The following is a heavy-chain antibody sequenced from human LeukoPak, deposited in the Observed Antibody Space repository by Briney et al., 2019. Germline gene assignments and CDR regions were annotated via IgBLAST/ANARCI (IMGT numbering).Heavy chain of an antibody. CDR1: GFNFNSAW. CDR3: ATGFTAATHDGY. J-gene: IGHJ4*02. CDR2: IRQTSVGGTA. D-gene: IGHD2-15*01. Sequence: GGSLRLSCAASGFNFNSAWMTWVRQGPGKGLEWIGRIRQTSVGGTAEYAAPVKGRLTISGDDSTKTLYLQMDSLKTEDTAVYYCATGFTAATHDGYWGQGTLVTVSS. V-gene: IGHV3-15*05.